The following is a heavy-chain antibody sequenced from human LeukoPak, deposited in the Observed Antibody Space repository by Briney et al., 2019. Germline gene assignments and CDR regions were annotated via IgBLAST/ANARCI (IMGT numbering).Heavy chain of an antibody. Sequence: GGSLRLSCAVSGFTISSYWMHWVRQAPGKGLEWVATIKPDGNDKYFVDSVKGRFTVSRDNAKTSLYLQMNSLRAEDTAMYYCTTSDCEYWGQGTLVTVSS. CDR1: GFTISSYW. J-gene: IGHJ4*02. CDR2: IKPDGNDK. CDR3: TTSDCEY. V-gene: IGHV3-7*03.